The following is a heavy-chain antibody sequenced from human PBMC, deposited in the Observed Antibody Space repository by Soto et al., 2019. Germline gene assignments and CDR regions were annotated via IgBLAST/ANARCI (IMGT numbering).Heavy chain of an antibody. CDR3: ARSAPPIDF. V-gene: IGHV1-3*01. CDR2: INAGNGHT. J-gene: IGHJ4*02. CDR1: GYTFTNYA. Sequence: ASVKVSCKASGYTFTNYAMQWVRQAPGQRLEWMGWINAGNGHTKYSQNFQGRVTITRDTSASTAYMELSSLRSEDAAVYYCARSAPPIDFWGQGTLVTFSS.